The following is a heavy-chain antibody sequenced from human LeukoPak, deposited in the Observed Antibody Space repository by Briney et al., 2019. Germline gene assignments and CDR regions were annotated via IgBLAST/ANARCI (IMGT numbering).Heavy chain of an antibody. CDR3: ARSDPYYYDSSDYYYYYGMDV. J-gene: IGHJ6*02. D-gene: IGHD3-22*01. Sequence: PSETLSLTCAVSGGSISSGGYSWSWIRQPPGKGLEWIGYIYHSGSTYYNPSLKSRVTISVDRSKNQFSLKLSSVTAADTAVYYCARSDPYYYDSSDYYYYYGMDVWGQGTTVTVSS. CDR2: IYHSGST. V-gene: IGHV4-30-2*01. CDR1: GGSISSGGYS.